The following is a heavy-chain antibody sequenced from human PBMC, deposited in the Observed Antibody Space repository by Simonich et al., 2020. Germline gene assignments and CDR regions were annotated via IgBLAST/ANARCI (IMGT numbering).Heavy chain of an antibody. CDR2: VSAYKGNT. CDR1: GYTFPSYG. D-gene: IGHD2-15*01. CDR3: ARASRGTWWYYYFDY. V-gene: IGHV1-18*01. Sequence: QVQLVQSGAEVKKPGASVKVSCKASGYTFPSYGISWVRQAPGQGLEWMGCVSAYKGNTNYAQKLQGRVTMTTDTSTSTAYMELRSLRSDDTAVYYCARASRGTWWYYYFDYWGQGTLVTVSS. J-gene: IGHJ4*02.